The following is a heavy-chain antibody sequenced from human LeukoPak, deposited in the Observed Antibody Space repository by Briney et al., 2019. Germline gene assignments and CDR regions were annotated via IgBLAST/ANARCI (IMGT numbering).Heavy chain of an antibody. CDR1: GGSLRSYY. CDR2: VSHSGTT. V-gene: IGHV4-34*01. CDR3: ARVGGWLQLKRWGFDY. J-gene: IGHJ4*02. Sequence: SSETLSLTCAVYGGSLRSYYWSWIRQSPGQGLEWIGEVSHSGTTTYNPSLKGRVIISMDTSKRQFSLKVTSVTAADTAIYYCARVGGWLQLKRWGFDYWGQGTPVTVSS. D-gene: IGHD5-24*01.